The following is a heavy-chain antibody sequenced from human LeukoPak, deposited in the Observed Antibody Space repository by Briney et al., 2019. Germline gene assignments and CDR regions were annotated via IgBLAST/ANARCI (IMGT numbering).Heavy chain of an antibody. CDR3: ARDQGSSGCRFDY. Sequence: GGSLRLSCAASGFTFSSYEMNWVRQAPGKGLEWVSDISGSGGTTYYADSVKGRFTISRDNSKNSLYLQMNSLRAEDTAVYHCARDQGSSGCRFDYWGQGTLVTVSS. V-gene: IGHV3-48*03. J-gene: IGHJ4*02. D-gene: IGHD6-19*01. CDR2: ISGSGGTT. CDR1: GFTFSSYE.